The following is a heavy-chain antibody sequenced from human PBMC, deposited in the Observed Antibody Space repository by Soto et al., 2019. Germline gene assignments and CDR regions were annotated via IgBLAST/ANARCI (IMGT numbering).Heavy chain of an antibody. CDR1: GVTFSSYA. Sequence: QVQLVQSGAAVKKPGSSVTVSCSASGVTFSSYAFTWVRQAPGQGLEWMGNIIPVFRTSTFAQRFQGRLTISADESTNTVYMELSSLRYEDTAVYFCAKDGSWDGGGGESWGQGTLVIVSS. V-gene: IGHV1-69*18. CDR3: AKDGSWDGGGGES. CDR2: IIPVFRTS. D-gene: IGHD3-16*01. J-gene: IGHJ4*02.